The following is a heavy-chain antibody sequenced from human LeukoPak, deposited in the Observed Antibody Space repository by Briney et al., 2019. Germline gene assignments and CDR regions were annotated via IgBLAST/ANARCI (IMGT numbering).Heavy chain of an antibody. D-gene: IGHD3-3*01. V-gene: IGHV4-34*01. CDR1: GGSFSGYY. Sequence: SETLSLTCAVYGGSFSGYYWSWIRQPPGKGLEWIGEINHSGSTNYNPSLKSRVPISVDTTKNQFSLKLSSVTAADTAVYYCARGDDDFWSGYLGYWGQGTLVTVSS. J-gene: IGHJ4*02. CDR2: INHSGST. CDR3: ARGDDDFWSGYLGY.